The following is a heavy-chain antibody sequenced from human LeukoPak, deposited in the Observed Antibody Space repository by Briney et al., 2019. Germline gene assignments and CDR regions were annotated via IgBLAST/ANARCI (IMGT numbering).Heavy chain of an antibody. CDR1: GFTFTSSA. J-gene: IGHJ4*02. D-gene: IGHD5-18*01. V-gene: IGHV1-58*02. CDR2: IVVGSGNT. CDR3: AAGGGYSYGYFDY. Sequence: ASVKVSCTASGFTFTSSAMQWVRQARGQRLEWIGWIVVGSGNTNYAQKFQERVTITRDMSTSTAYMELSSLRSEDTAVYYCAAGGGYSYGYFDYWGQGTLVTVSS.